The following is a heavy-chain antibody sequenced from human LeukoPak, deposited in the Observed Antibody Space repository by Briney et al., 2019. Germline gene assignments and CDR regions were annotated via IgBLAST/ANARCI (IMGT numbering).Heavy chain of an antibody. CDR1: GYTFIRQY. CDR2: INPSSGNT. D-gene: IGHD3-16*01. J-gene: IGHJ4*02. V-gene: IGHV1-46*01. CDR3: STSVGGTEFDS. Sequence: ASVKVSCKASGYTFIRQYMHFVRQAPGQGLEWMGIINPSSGNTNYAQKFQGRVTMTRDTSTSTIYMDLSSLRSDDTAVYYCSTSVGGTEFDSWGQGALLTVSS.